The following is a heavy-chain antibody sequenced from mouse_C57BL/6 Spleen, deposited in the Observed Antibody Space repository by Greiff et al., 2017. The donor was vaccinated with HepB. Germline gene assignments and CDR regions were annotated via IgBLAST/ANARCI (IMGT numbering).Heavy chain of an antibody. J-gene: IGHJ1*03. CDR2: SRNKANDYTT. V-gene: IGHV7-1*01. CDR3: AREAGYFDV. Sequence: EVKLVESGGGLVQSGRSLRLSCATSGFTFSDFYMEWVRQAPGKGLEWIAASRNKANDYTTEYRASVQGRFIVSRDTSQSILYRQMNALRAEDTAIYYCAREAGYFDVWGTGTTVTVSS. CDR1: GFTFSDFY.